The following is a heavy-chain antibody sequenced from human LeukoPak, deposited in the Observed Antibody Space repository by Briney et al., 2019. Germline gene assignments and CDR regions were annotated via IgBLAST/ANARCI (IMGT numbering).Heavy chain of an antibody. CDR3: ARAPRGTYAYFDY. J-gene: IGHJ4*02. CDR1: GFTFSSYS. CDR2: INSDVSST. Sequence: GGSVTLPCAASGFTFSSYSMHWVRQAPGKGLVWVSRINSDVSSTFYADSVKGRFTISRDNAKNTLYLQMNSLRAEDTAVYYCARAPRGTYAYFDYWGQGTMASVSS. V-gene: IGHV3-74*01. D-gene: IGHD1-26*01.